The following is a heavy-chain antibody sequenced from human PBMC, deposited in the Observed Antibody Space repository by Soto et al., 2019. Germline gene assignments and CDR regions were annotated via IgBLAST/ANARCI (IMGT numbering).Heavy chain of an antibody. CDR3: ASGARGVITPRYGMDV. D-gene: IGHD3-10*01. V-gene: IGHV4-31*03. CDR1: GGSISSGGYY. Sequence: PSETLSLTCTVSGGSISSGGYYWSWIRQHPGKGLEWIGYIYYSGSTYYNPSLKSRVTISVDTSKNQFSLKLSSVTAADTAVYYCASGARGVITPRYGMDVWGQGTTVTV. CDR2: IYYSGST. J-gene: IGHJ6*02.